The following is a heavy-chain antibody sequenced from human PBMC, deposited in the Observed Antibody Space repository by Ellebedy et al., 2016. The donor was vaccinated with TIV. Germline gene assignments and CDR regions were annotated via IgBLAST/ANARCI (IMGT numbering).Heavy chain of an antibody. CDR2: IWYDGSNK. CDR1: GFTFSSYG. CDR3: ARDSQLRDYYYYYGMDV. J-gene: IGHJ6*02. D-gene: IGHD2-2*01. V-gene: IGHV3-33*01. Sequence: PGGSLRLSCAASGFTFSSYGMHWVRQAPGKGLEWVAVIWYDGSNKYYADSVKGRFTISRDNSKNTLYLQMNSLRAEDTAVYYSARDSQLRDYYYYYGMDVWGQGTTVTVSS.